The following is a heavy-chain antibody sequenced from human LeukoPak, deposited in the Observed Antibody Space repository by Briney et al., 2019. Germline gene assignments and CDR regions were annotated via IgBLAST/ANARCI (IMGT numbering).Heavy chain of an antibody. CDR2: INPSGGST. J-gene: IGHJ4*02. CDR1: GYTFTSYY. Sequence: ASVKVSCKASGYTFTSYYMHWVRQAPGQGLDWMGIINPSGGSTSYDQKFQGRVTMTRDTSTSTVYMELSSLRSEDTAVYYCARDQGWYGDYAGLIDYWGQGTLVTVSS. CDR3: ARDQGWYGDYAGLIDY. D-gene: IGHD4-17*01. V-gene: IGHV1-46*01.